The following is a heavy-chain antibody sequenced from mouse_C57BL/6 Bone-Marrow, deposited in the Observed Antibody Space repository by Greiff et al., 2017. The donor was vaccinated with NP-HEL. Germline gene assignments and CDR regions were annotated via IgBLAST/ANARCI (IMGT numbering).Heavy chain of an antibody. J-gene: IGHJ3*01. V-gene: IGHV1-63*01. Sequence: VQLQQSGAELVRPGTSVKMSCKASGYAFTNYWIGWAKQRPGHGLEWIGDIYPGGGYTNYNEKFKGKATLTADKSSSTAYMQFSSLTSEDSAIYYCAAYYSKEAWFAYWGQGTLVTVSA. D-gene: IGHD2-5*01. CDR3: AAYYSKEAWFAY. CDR2: IYPGGGYT. CDR1: GYAFTNYW.